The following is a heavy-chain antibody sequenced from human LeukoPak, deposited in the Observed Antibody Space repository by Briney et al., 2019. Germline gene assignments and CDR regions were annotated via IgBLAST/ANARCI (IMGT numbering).Heavy chain of an antibody. V-gene: IGHV3-30*02. CDR2: IRYDGSNK. CDR3: AKVTSSWGVWGSYRYNWFDP. D-gene: IGHD3-16*02. J-gene: IGHJ5*02. Sequence: PGGSLRLSCAASGFTFSSYGMHWVRQAPGKGLEWVAFIRYDGSNKYYADSVKGRFTISRDNSKNTLYLHVNSLRPEDTAVYYCAKVTSSWGVWGSYRYNWFDPWGQGTLVTVSS. CDR1: GFTFSSYG.